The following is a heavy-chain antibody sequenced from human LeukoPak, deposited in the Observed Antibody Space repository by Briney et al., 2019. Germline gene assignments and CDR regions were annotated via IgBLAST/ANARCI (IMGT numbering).Heavy chain of an antibody. V-gene: IGHV3-48*03. D-gene: IGHD3-22*01. Sequence: GGSLRLSCAASGFSFSSYWMNWVRQAPGKGLEWVSYISSSGSTIYYADSVKGRFTISRDNAKNSLYLQMNGLRAEDTAVYYCARDSDSSGYLIDYWGQGTLVTVSS. CDR3: ARDSDSSGYLIDY. CDR2: ISSSGSTI. CDR1: GFSFSSYW. J-gene: IGHJ4*02.